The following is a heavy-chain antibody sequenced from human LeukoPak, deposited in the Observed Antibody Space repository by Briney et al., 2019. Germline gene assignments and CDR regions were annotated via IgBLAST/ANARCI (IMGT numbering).Heavy chain of an antibody. CDR2: IYSGGST. J-gene: IGHJ4*02. CDR3: ARALRQLGPFDY. D-gene: IGHD6-13*01. Sequence: GGSLRLSCAASGFTVSSNYMGWVRQAPGKGLEWVSVIYSGGSTYYADSVKGRFTISRDNSKNTLYLQMNSLRAEDTAVYYCARALRQLGPFDYWGQGTLVTVSS. CDR1: GFTVSSNY. V-gene: IGHV3-53*01.